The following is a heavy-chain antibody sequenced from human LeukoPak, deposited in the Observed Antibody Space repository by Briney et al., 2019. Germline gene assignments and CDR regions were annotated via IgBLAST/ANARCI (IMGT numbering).Heavy chain of an antibody. CDR2: IYHSGNT. CDR3: ARGYYDILTGYHDAFDI. CDR1: GYSISTSYC. J-gene: IGHJ3*02. Sequence: SETLSLTCTVSGYSISTSYCWGWIRQPPGKGLEWIGSIYHSGNTYYNPSLKSRVTISVDTSKNQFFLKLSSVTAADTAVYYCARGYYDILTGYHDAFDIWGQGTMVTVSS. D-gene: IGHD3-9*01. V-gene: IGHV4-38-2*02.